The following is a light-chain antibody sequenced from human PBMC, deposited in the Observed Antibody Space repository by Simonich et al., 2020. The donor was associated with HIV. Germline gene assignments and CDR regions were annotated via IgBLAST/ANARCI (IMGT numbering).Light chain of an antibody. CDR1: QSLLHSNGYNY. CDR3: MQALQTPRT. J-gene: IGKJ4*01. CDR2: LGS. Sequence: DIVMTQSPLSLPVTPGEPASISCRSSQSLLHSNGYNYLDWYLQKPGQSPQLLIYLGSNRASGVPERCSGSGSGTDFTLKISRVEAEDVGVYYCMQALQTPRTFGGGTKVEIK. V-gene: IGKV2-28*01.